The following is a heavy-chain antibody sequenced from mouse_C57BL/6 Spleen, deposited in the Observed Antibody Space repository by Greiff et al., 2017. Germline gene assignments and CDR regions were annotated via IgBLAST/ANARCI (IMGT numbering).Heavy chain of an antibody. D-gene: IGHD1-1*01. CDR2: IYPGSGNT. V-gene: IGHV1-76*01. CDR3: ARGDYGSSLNYFDY. J-gene: IGHJ2*01. CDR1: GYTFTDYY. Sequence: QVQLQQSGAELVRPGASVKLSCKASGYTFTDYYINWVKQRPGQGLEWIARIYPGSGNTYYNEKFKGKATLTAEKSSSTAYMQLSSLTSEDSAVYFCARGDYGSSLNYFDYWGQGTTLTVSS.